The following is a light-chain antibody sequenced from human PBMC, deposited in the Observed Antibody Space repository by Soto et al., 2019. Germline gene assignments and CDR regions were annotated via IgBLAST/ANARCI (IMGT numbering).Light chain of an antibody. Sequence: EIVLTQSPATLSLSPGERATLSCRASQSVSSYLAWYQQKPGQAPRLLISDASNRATGIPARFSGSGSGTDFPLTVSSLEPEDFALYYCQQRRDWPLTFGGGTKVEI. V-gene: IGKV3-11*01. CDR1: QSVSSY. CDR2: DAS. CDR3: QQRRDWPLT. J-gene: IGKJ4*01.